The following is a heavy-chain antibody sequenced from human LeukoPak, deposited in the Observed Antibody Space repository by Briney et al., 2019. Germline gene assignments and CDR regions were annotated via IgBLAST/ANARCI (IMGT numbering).Heavy chain of an antibody. V-gene: IGHV4-4*07. J-gene: IGHJ6*03. CDR2: IYTSGST. D-gene: IGHD3-3*01. CDR1: GGSISSYY. Sequence: SETLSLTYTVSGGSISSYYWSWIRQPAGKGLEWIGRIYTSGSTNYNPSLKSRVTMSVDTSKNQFSLKLSSVTAADTAVYYCARDDTIFGVVTKDYYYYYMDVWGKGTTVTVSS. CDR3: ARDDTIFGVVTKDYYYYYMDV.